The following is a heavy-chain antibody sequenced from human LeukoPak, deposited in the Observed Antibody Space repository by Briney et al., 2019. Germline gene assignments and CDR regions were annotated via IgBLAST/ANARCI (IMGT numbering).Heavy chain of an antibody. CDR2: IYYTGST. CDR3: ARDYGSGSFYPIYFDY. CDR1: GGSISSSSYY. V-gene: IGHV4-39*07. J-gene: IGHJ4*02. Sequence: PSETLSLTCTVSGGSISSSSYYWGWIRQPPGKGLEWIGSIYYTGSTYYNPSLKSRVTISVDTSKNQFSLKLSSVTAADTAVYYCARDYGSGSFYPIYFDYWGQGTLVTVSS. D-gene: IGHD3-10*01.